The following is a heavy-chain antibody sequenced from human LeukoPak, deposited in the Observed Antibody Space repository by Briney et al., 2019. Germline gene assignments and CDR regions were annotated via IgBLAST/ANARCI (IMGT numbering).Heavy chain of an antibody. CDR1: GYSVSSGYY. J-gene: IGHJ4*02. Sequence: PSETLSLTCAVSGYSVSSGYYWGWIRQPPGKGLEWIGSIYHSGSTYYNPSLKSRVTISVDTSKNQFSLKLSSVTAADTAVYYCASFFSVVRGVPFDYWGQGTLVTVSS. D-gene: IGHD3-10*01. CDR3: ASFFSVVRGVPFDY. CDR2: IYHSGST. V-gene: IGHV4-38-2*01.